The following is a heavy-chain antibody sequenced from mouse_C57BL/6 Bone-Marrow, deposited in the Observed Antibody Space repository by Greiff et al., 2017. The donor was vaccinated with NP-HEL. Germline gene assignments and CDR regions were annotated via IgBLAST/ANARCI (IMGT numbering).Heavy chain of an antibody. Sequence: VQLQQSVAELVRPGASVKLSCTASGFNFTNTYMHWVKQRPEQGLEWIGRIDPANGNTKYAPKFQGKATITADTSSNTAYLQLSSLTSEDTAIYYCARWRGFCYGSRPFAYWGQGTLVTVSA. CDR2: IDPANGNT. V-gene: IGHV14-3*01. D-gene: IGHD1-1*01. CDR1: GFNFTNTY. CDR3: ARWRGFCYGSRPFAY. J-gene: IGHJ3*01.